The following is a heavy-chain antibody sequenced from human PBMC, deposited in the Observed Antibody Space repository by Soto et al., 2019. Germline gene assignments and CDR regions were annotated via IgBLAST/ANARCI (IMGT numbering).Heavy chain of an antibody. CDR2: ISYDGSNK. V-gene: IGHV3-30-3*01. Sequence: GGSLRLSCAASGFTFSSYAMHWVRQAPGKGLEWVAVISYDGSNKYYADSVKGRFTISRDNSKNTLYLQMNSLRAEDTAVYYCARDRGRRGIAARPHYYYGMDVWGQGTTVTVS. D-gene: IGHD6-6*01. CDR1: GFTFSSYA. CDR3: ARDRGRRGIAARPHYYYGMDV. J-gene: IGHJ6*02.